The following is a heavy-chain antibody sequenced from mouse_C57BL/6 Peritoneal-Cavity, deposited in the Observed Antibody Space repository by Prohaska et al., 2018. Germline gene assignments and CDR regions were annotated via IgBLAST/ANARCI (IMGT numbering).Heavy chain of an antibody. Sequence: KTGASVKMSCKDSGYTFTDYYMNWVKQSHGKSLEWIGVINPYNGGTSYNQKFKGKATLTVDKSSSTAYMELNSLTSEDAAVYYCARVADYEGGYYAMDYGGQGTSVTVSS. V-gene: IGHV1-19*01. D-gene: IGHD2-4*01. CDR1: GYTFTDYY. J-gene: IGHJ4*01. CDR2: INPYNGGT. CDR3: ARVADYEGGYYAMDY.